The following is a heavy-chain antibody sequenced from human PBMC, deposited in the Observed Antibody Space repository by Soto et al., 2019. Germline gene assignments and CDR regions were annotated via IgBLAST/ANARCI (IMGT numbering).Heavy chain of an antibody. CDR2: IIPIFGTA. Sequence: SSVKVSCKASGANFSSYAISWLRQAPGQGLEWMGGIIPIFGTANYAQKFQGRVTITADESTSTAYMELRILRSEDTDVYYGARTVGYYGSSGYQTGCYYGMGVWGQGTTVTVSS. D-gene: IGHD3-22*01. V-gene: IGHV1-69*13. CDR1: GANFSSYA. CDR3: ARTVGYYGSSGYQTGCYYGMGV. J-gene: IGHJ6*02.